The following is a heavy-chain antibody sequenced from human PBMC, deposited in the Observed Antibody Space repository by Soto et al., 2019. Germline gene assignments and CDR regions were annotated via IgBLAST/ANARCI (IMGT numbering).Heavy chain of an antibody. CDR2: IYYSGST. Sequence: SETLSLTCTVSGSSISSGGYYWSWIRQHPGKGLEWIGYIYYSGSTYYNPSLKSRVTISVDTSKNQFSLKLSSVTAADTAVYYCARDSGSGVVDYWGQGTLGAVSS. D-gene: IGHD3-10*01. CDR3: ARDSGSGVVDY. J-gene: IGHJ4*02. CDR1: GSSISSGGYY. V-gene: IGHV4-31*03.